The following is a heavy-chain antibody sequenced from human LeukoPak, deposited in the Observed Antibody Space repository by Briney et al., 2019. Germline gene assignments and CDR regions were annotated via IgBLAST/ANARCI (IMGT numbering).Heavy chain of an antibody. CDR2: ISATGDTT. Sequence: GGSLSLTCAADGFTFTTYATSWVRQAPGKGLEWVSAISATGDTTYFADSVKGRFTISRDNSKNTLYLQMNSLRGEDTAVYYCAKEIWVINFTSRYDPWAYATAVTVSS. CDR1: GFTFTTYA. CDR3: AKEIWVINFTSRYDP. J-gene: IGHJ5*02. V-gene: IGHV3-23*01. D-gene: IGHD2-2*01.